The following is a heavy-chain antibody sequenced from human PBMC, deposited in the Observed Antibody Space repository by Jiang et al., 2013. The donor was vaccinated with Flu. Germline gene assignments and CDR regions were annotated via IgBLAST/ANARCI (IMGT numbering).Heavy chain of an antibody. V-gene: IGHV1-69*04. J-gene: IGHJ6*02. CDR2: IIPILGIA. D-gene: IGHD4-17*01. Sequence: EVKKPGSSVKVSCKASGGTFSSYAISWVRQAPGQGLEWMGRIIPILGIANYAQKFQGRVTITADKSTSTAYMELSSLRSEDTAVYYCARDRGSYTVTTNWWGFYYGMDVWGQGTTVTVSS. CDR1: GGTFSSYA. CDR3: ARDRGSYTVTTNWWGFYYGMDV.